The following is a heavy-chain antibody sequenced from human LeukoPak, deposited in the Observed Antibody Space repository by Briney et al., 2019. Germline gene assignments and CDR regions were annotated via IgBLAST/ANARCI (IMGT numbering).Heavy chain of an antibody. CDR1: GGSFSGYY. J-gene: IGHJ4*02. D-gene: IGHD2-21*02. CDR3: ARGSGYCGGDCYALDY. Sequence: SETLSLTCAVYGGSFSGYYWSWIRQPPGKGLEWLGEINHSGSTNYNPSLKSRVTISVDTSKNQFSLKLSSVTAADTAVYYCARGSGYCGGDCYALDYWGQGTLVTVSS. V-gene: IGHV4-34*01. CDR2: INHSGST.